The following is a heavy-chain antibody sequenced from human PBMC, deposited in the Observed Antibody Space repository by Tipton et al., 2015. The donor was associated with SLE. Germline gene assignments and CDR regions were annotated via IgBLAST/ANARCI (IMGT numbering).Heavy chain of an antibody. CDR2: INHSGST. V-gene: IGHV4-34*01. CDR1: GGSFSGYH. J-gene: IGHJ4*02. CDR3: ARARLLFFDY. Sequence: LRLSCAVYGGSFSGYHWCWIRQPPGKGLEWIGEINHSGSTNYNPFLKSRVTISVDTSKNQFSLKLSSVTAADTAVYYCARARLLFFDYWGQGTLVTVSS.